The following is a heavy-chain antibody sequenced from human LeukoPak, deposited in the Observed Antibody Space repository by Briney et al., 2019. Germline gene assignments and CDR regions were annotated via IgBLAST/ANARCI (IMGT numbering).Heavy chain of an antibody. Sequence: SETLSLTCTVYGGSISGYYWSWIRQPPEKGLEWIGYVHYSGSINYNPSLKSRVIISVDTSKNQFSLKLSSVTAADTAVYYCATYYSDSSAYVHYLDSWGQGTLVTVSS. V-gene: IGHV4-59*03. CDR1: GGSISGYY. D-gene: IGHD3-22*01. CDR2: VHYSGSI. J-gene: IGHJ4*02. CDR3: ATYYSDSSAYVHYLDS.